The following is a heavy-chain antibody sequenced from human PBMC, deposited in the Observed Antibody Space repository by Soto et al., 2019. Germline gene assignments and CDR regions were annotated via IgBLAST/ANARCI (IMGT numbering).Heavy chain of an antibody. CDR2: IYYSGST. Sequence: PSETLSLTCTVSGGSISSYYWSWIRQPPGKGLEWIGYIYYSGSTNYNPSLKSRVTISVDTSKNQFSLKLSSVTAADTAVYYCERDRSLFTFDFCGQGTMATVYS. J-gene: IGHJ4*02. CDR3: ERDRSLFTFDF. V-gene: IGHV4-59*13. CDR1: GGSISSYY.